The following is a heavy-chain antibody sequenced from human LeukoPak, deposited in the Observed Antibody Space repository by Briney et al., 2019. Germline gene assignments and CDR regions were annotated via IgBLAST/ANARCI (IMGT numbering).Heavy chain of an antibody. V-gene: IGHV1-46*01. D-gene: IGHD1-26*01. CDR1: GYTFTSYY. J-gene: IGHJ5*02. Sequence: ASVKVSCKASGYTFTSYYMHWVRQAPGQGLEWMGIINPSGGSTSYAQKFQGRVTMTRDTSTSTVYMELSSLRSEDTAVCYCARDLPSGSYFGGWFDPWGQGTLVTVSS. CDR2: INPSGGST. CDR3: ARDLPSGSYFGGWFDP.